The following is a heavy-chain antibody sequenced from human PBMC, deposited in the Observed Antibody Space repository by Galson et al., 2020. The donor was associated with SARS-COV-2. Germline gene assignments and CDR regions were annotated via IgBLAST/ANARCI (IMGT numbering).Heavy chain of an antibody. CDR1: GFTFSNYA. V-gene: IGHV3-30*04. CDR3: AKETVDYSSSYFDY. CDR2: ISYDGSNK. D-gene: IGHD6-6*01. Sequence: SLKISCAASGFTFSNYAMHWVRQAPGKGLEWVAIISYDGSNKAADSVKGRFTISRDNSKNTLYLQMSSLRLGDTAVYYCAKETVDYSSSYFDYWGQGTLVTVSS. J-gene: IGHJ4*02.